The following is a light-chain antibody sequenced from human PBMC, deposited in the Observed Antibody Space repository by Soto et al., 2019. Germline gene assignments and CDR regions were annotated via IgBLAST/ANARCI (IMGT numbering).Light chain of an antibody. CDR2: QAS. V-gene: IGKV1-5*03. CDR1: RSISNW. CDR3: QHYNTYSWFT. Sequence: DIQMTQSPSTLSASAGDRVTITCRASRSISNWLAWYQQKPGTAPKLLIHQASSLESGVPSRFSGSGSGTEFSLSISSVQPDDFATGYCQHYNTYSWFTFGPGTKVDIK. J-gene: IGKJ3*01.